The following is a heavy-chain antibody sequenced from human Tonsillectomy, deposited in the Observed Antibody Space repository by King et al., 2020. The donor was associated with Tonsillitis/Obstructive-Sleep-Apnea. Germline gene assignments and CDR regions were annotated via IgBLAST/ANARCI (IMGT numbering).Heavy chain of an antibody. Sequence: VQLVESGGGLIQPGGSLRLSCAASGFTVSSNYMSWVRQAPGKGLEWGSVIYSGGSTYYADSGKGRFTISRDNSKNTLYLQMNRLGAEDTAVYYCARSPGWYYFDRSGYSHYWGQGTLVTVSS. D-gene: IGHD3-22*01. V-gene: IGHV3-53*01. CDR3: ARSPGWYYFDRSGYSHY. CDR2: IYSGGST. CDR1: GFTVSSNY. J-gene: IGHJ4*02.